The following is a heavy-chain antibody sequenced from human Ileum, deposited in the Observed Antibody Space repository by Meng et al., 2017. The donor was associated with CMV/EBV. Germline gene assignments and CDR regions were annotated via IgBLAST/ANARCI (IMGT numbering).Heavy chain of an antibody. CDR3: AKYSGPSRWFDP. J-gene: IGHJ5*02. CDR1: GASITNDDYY. D-gene: IGHD5-12*01. CDR2: IYYNGIT. Sequence: QVQLPESVPGLVKPSQTLSLTCTVSGASITNDDYYWSWIRQPPGKGLEWIGYIYYNGITYYNPSLKSRIAILVDTSKSQFSLIVSSVTAADTAVYYCAKYSGPSRWFDPWGQGTLVTVSS. V-gene: IGHV4-30-4*01.